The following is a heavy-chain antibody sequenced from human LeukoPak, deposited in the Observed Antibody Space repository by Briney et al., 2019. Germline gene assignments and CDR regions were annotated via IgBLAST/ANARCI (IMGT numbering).Heavy chain of an antibody. J-gene: IGHJ4*02. CDR1: GGSISSYY. V-gene: IGHV4-59*01. Sequence: SETLSLTCTVSGGSISSYYWSWIRQPPGKGLEWIGFIYYSGSTNYNPSLNSRVTISVDTSKNQFSLKLSSVTAADTAVYYCARAPLAAAGSSFDYWGQGTLVTVSS. D-gene: IGHD6-13*01. CDR3: ARAPLAAAGSSFDY. CDR2: IYYSGST.